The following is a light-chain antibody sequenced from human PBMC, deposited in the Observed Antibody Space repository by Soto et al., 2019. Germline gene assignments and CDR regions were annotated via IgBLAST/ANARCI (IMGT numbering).Light chain of an antibody. CDR3: GTWQSSLSAWV. CDR2: ENN. J-gene: IGLJ2*01. V-gene: IGLV1-51*02. CDR1: SSNIGNNY. Sequence: QSVLMQPPSVSAAPGQKVTISCSGSSSNIGNNYVSWYQHLPGTAPKLLIYENNKRPSGIPDRFSGSKSGTSATLGITGLQTGDEAEYYCGTWQSSLSAWVFGGGTKLTVL.